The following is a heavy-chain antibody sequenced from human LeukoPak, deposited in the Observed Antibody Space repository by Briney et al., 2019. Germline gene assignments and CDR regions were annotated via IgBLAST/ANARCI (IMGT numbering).Heavy chain of an antibody. D-gene: IGHD3-22*01. V-gene: IGHV3-74*01. Sequence: GGSLRLSCAASGFTFSSYWMHWVRQAPGKGLVWVSRINSDGSSTSYADSVKGRFTISRDNAKNTLYLQMNSLRAEDTAVYYCARAYYGSSGYLFDYWGQGTLVTVSS. CDR2: INSDGSST. J-gene: IGHJ4*02. CDR1: GFTFSSYW. CDR3: ARAYYGSSGYLFDY.